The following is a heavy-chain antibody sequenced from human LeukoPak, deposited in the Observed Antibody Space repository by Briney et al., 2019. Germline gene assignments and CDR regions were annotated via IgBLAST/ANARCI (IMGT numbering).Heavy chain of an antibody. D-gene: IGHD6-13*01. CDR3: ARAVWDSSSWYFNLGYYFDY. CDR2: IYSGGST. Sequence: GGSLRLSCTVSGFTVSSNSWSWVRQAPGKGLEWVSVIYSGGSTYYADSVKGRFTISRDNSKNTLYLQMNSLRAEDTAVYYCARAVWDSSSWYFNLGYYFDYWGQGTLVTVSS. CDR1: GFTVSSNS. V-gene: IGHV3-53*01. J-gene: IGHJ4*02.